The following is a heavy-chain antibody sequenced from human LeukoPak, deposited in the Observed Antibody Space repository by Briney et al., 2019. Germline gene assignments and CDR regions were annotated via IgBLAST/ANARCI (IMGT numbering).Heavy chain of an antibody. CDR1: GFTFSSYG. CDR3: AKDLSLPGYYYGMDV. V-gene: IGHV3-30*18. J-gene: IGHJ6*04. Sequence: PGGSLTLYCAASGFTFSSYGMHWVRQAPGQGLEGVAVISYDGSNKDYADCVKGRFTISRDNSKNTLYLQMNSLRAEATAVYYGAKDLSLPGYYYGMDVWGEGTTVTVSS. CDR2: ISYDGSNK. D-gene: IGHD5/OR15-5a*01.